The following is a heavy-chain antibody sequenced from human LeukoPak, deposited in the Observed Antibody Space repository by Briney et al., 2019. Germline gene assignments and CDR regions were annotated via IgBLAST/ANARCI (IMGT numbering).Heavy chain of an antibody. CDR3: ARLGFTMILVATT. J-gene: IGHJ4*02. V-gene: IGHV4-39*01. CDR2: IYYSGVT. Sequence: SETLSLTCTVSGDSIDSSTYYWGWIRQPPGKGLEWIGSIYYSGVTYSNPSLKSRVTISIDTSKNQFSLKLSSVTAADTAMYYCARLGFTMILVATTWGQGTLVTVSS. D-gene: IGHD3-22*01. CDR1: GDSIDSSTYY.